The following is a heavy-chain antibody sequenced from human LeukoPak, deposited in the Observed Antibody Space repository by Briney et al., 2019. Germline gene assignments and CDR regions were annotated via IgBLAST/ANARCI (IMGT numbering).Heavy chain of an antibody. J-gene: IGHJ3*02. D-gene: IGHD5-18*01. CDR2: IYYSGST. V-gene: IGHV4-31*03. CDR1: GGSISSGGYY. Sequence: SETLSLTCTVSGGSISSGGYYWRWIRQHPGKGLEWIGYIYYSGSTYYNPSLKSRVTVSVDTSKNQFSLKLSSVTAADTAVYYCARVPVLQLWAHAFDIWGQGTMVTVSS. CDR3: ARVPVLQLWAHAFDI.